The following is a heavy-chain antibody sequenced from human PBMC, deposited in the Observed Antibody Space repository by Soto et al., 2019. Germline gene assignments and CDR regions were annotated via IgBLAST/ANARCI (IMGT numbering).Heavy chain of an antibody. J-gene: IGHJ4*02. V-gene: IGHV1-69*02. CDR1: GGTFSSYT. Sequence: SVKVSCKASGGTFSSYTISWVRQAPGQGLEWMGRIISILGIANYAQKFQDKVTITADKSTSTAYMELSSLRYEDTAVYYCARAGYSSGRYDYWGQGTLVTVS. D-gene: IGHD6-19*01. CDR2: IISILGIA. CDR3: ARAGYSSGRYDY.